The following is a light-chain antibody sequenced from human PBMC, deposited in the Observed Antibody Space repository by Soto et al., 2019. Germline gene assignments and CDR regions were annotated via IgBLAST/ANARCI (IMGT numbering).Light chain of an antibody. CDR2: EVS. J-gene: IGLJ2*01. V-gene: IGLV2-14*01. CDR3: SSYTTSSTLVV. CDR1: SSDVGNYNY. Sequence: QSVLTQPASVSGSPGQSITISCTGTSSDVGNYNYVSWYQQHPGKAPKLMIYEVSNRPSGVSNRFSGSKSGNTASLTISGLQAEDGADYYCSSYTTSSTLVVFGGGTKVTVL.